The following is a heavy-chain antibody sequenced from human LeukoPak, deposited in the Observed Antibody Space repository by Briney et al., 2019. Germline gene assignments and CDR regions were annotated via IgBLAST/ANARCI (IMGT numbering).Heavy chain of an antibody. CDR2: ISWNSGSI. CDR1: GFTFDDYA. D-gene: IGHD6-19*01. CDR3: AKDKGDSSGWYYYYYYGMDV. V-gene: IGHV3-9*01. Sequence: GGSLRLSCAASGFTFDDYAMHWVRQAPGKGLEWVSGISWNSGSIGYADSVKGRFTISRDNAKNSLYLQMNSLRAEDTALYYCAKDKGDSSGWYYYYYYGMDVWGQGTTVTVSS. J-gene: IGHJ6*02.